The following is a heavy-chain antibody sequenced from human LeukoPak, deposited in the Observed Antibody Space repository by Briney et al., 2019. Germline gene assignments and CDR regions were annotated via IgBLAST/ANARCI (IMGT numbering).Heavy chain of an antibody. CDR3: ARSREGYYYGSGVLDY. D-gene: IGHD3-10*01. V-gene: IGHV1-46*01. CDR2: INPRGGSA. Sequence: ASVKVSCKASGYNFTSNYMHWVRQAPGQGLEWMGIINPRGGSASYAQRFQGRVTMTRDTSTSTLYMALSRLRSEDTAVYYCARSREGYYYGSGVLDYWGLGTLVTVSS. CDR1: GYNFTSNY. J-gene: IGHJ4*02.